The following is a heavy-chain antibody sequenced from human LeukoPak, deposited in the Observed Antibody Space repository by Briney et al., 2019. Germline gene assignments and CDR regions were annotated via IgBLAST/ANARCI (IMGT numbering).Heavy chain of an antibody. V-gene: IGHV4-34*01. Sequence: PSETLSLTCAVYGGSFSGYYWSWIRQPPGKGLEWIGEINHSGSTNYNPSLKSRVTISVDTSKNQFSLKLSSVTAADTAVYYCARAVAGNMDVWGQGTTVTVSS. CDR3: ARAVAGNMDV. D-gene: IGHD6-19*01. J-gene: IGHJ6*02. CDR1: GGSFSGYY. CDR2: INHSGST.